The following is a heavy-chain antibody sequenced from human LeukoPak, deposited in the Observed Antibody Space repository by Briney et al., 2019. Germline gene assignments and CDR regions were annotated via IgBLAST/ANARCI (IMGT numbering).Heavy chain of an antibody. CDR1: GGSISSYY. V-gene: IGHV4-59*01. J-gene: IGHJ5*02. CDR2: IYYSGST. CDR3: ARELYDYGLNWFDP. D-gene: IGHD4-17*01. Sequence: PSETLSLTCTVSGGSISSYYWSWIRQPPGKGLEWIGYIYYSGSTNYNPSLKSRVTISVDTSKNQFSLKLSSVTAADTAVYYCARELYDYGLNWFDPWGQGTLVTVSS.